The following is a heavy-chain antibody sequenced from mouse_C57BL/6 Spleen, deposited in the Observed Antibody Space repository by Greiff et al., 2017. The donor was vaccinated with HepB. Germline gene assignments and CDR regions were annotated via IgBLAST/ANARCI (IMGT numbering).Heavy chain of an antibody. D-gene: IGHD3-1*01. CDR2: INPSSGYT. J-gene: IGHJ3*01. Sequence: SGAELARPGASVKMSCKASGYTFTSYTMHWVKQRPGQGLEWIGYINPSSGYTKYNQKFKDKATLTADKSSSTAYMQLSSLTSEDSAVYYCARSEGLAWFAYWGQGTLVTVSA. V-gene: IGHV1-4*01. CDR3: ARSEGLAWFAY. CDR1: GYTFTSYT.